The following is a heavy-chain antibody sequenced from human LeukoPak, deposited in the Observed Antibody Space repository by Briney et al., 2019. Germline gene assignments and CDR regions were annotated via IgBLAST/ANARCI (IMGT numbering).Heavy chain of an antibody. CDR2: ISSSSSYI. CDR3: AKDAAAGISYFDY. J-gene: IGHJ4*02. V-gene: IGHV3-21*04. D-gene: IGHD6-13*01. Sequence: GGSLRLSCAASGFTFSSYSMNWVRQAPGKGLEWVSSISSSSSYIYYADSVKGRFTISRDNSKNTLYLQMNSLRAEDTAVYYCAKDAAAGISYFDYWGQGTLVTVSS. CDR1: GFTFSSYS.